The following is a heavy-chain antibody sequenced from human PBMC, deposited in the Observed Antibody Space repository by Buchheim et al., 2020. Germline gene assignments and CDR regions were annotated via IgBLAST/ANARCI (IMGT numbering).Heavy chain of an antibody. Sequence: EVQLVESGGGLVQPGGSLRLSCSASGFTFSNYWMSWVRQAPGGGLEWVANIRQDGSETYHVDSVKGRFIISRDNDFNSLYLQMKSLRAEGTAVYYWARGSGVRRSYSDLHPSSYFDYWGQGSL. CDR2: IRQDGSET. V-gene: IGHV3-7*01. CDR3: ARGSGVRRSYSDLHPSSYFDY. D-gene: IGHD6-6*01. CDR1: GFTFSNYW. J-gene: IGHJ4*02.